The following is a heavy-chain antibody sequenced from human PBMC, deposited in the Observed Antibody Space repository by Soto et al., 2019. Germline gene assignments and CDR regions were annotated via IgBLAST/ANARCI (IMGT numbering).Heavy chain of an antibody. CDR1: GGTFSSYA. D-gene: IGHD6-6*01. Sequence: QVQLVQSGAEVKKPGSSVKVSCKASGGTFSSYAISWVRQAPGQGLEWMGGIIPIFGTANYAQQFQGSVTIFADESKSTAYMELSSLRSEDTVVYYCARERGVPAARGKDVWGEGTTVTVAS. V-gene: IGHV1-69*01. CDR2: IIPIFGTA. J-gene: IGHJ6*02. CDR3: ARERGVPAARGKDV.